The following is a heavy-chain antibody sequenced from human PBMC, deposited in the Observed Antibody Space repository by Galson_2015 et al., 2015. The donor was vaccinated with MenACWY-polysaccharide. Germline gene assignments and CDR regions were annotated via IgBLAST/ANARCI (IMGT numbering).Heavy chain of an antibody. V-gene: IGHV3-33*01. CDR3: AREGSRSLFHACET. J-gene: IGHJ3*02. CDR2: IQYDGSKI. D-gene: IGHD1-26*01. CDR1: GSRFSHSG. Sequence: LRLSCAASGSRFSHSGMHWVRQAPGKGLEWVAVIQYDGSKIVYADSVKGRFPISSDNSKNTLFLEMNSLRAEDTAAYYCAREGSRSLFHACETWGQGTMVNVSS.